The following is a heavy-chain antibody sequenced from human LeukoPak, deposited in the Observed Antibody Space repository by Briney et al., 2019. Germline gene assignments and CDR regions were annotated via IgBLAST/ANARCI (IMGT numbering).Heavy chain of an antibody. CDR1: GGSITNYY. CDR2: IHYSGST. CDR3: AKGNGWYLEEPKYYYYMHV. Sequence: PSETLSLTCTVSGGSITNYYWSWIRQPPGKGLEWIGYIHYSGSTKYKSSLKSRVTISVDTSKNQFSLKLNSVTAADTAVYYCAKGNGWYLEEPKYYYYMHVWGKGTTVTVSS. V-gene: IGHV4-59*01. J-gene: IGHJ6*03. D-gene: IGHD6-19*01.